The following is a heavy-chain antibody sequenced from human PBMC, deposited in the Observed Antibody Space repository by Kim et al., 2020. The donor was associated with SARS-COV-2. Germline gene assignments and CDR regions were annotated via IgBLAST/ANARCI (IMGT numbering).Heavy chain of an antibody. V-gene: IGHV3-9*01. J-gene: IGHJ5*02. Sequence: GGSLRLSCAASGFTFDDYAMHWVRQAPGKGLEWVSGISWNSGSIGYADSVKGRFTISRDNAKNSLYLQMNSLRAEDTALYYCAKASEYSSSSREDWFDP. CDR1: GFTFDDYA. CDR3: AKASEYSSSSREDWFDP. D-gene: IGHD6-6*01. CDR2: ISWNSGSI.